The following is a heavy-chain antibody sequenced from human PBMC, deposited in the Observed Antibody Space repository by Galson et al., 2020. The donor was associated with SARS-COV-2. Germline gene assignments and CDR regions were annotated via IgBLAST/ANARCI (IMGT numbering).Heavy chain of an antibody. Sequence: GGSLRLSCAASGFTFDDYAMHWVRQAPGKGLEWVSGISWNSGSIGYADSVKGRFTISRDNAKNSLYLQMNSLRAEDTALYYCAKLDYYGSNFDYWGQGTLVTVSS. CDR2: ISWNSGSI. CDR3: AKLDYYGSNFDY. D-gene: IGHD3-10*01. V-gene: IGHV3-9*01. CDR1: GFTFDDYA. J-gene: IGHJ4*02.